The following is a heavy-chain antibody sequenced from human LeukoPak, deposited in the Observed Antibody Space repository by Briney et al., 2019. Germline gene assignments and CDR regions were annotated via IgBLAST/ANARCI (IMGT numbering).Heavy chain of an antibody. J-gene: IGHJ4*02. D-gene: IGHD3-22*01. CDR3: ARDYYDSSGYYLLDY. CDR1: GGSFSSYY. Sequence: SETLSLTCAVYGGSFSSYYWSWIRQPAGKGLEWIGRIYTCGSTNYNPSLKSRVTMSVDTSKNQFSLKLSSVTAADTAVYYCARDYYDSSGYYLLDYWGQGTLVTVSS. CDR2: IYTCGST. V-gene: IGHV4-4*07.